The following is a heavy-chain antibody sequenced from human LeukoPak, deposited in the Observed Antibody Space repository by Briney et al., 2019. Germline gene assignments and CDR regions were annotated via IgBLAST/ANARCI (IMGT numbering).Heavy chain of an antibody. CDR3: ARGEHIVGAPYDY. D-gene: IGHD1-26*01. V-gene: IGHV1-69*04. J-gene: IGHJ4*02. CDR2: IIPILGIA. CDR1: GGTFSSYA. Sequence: GASVKVSCKASGGTFSSYAISWVRQAPGQGLEWMGRIIPILGIANYAQKFQGRVTITADKSTSTAYMELSSLRSEDTAVYYCARGEHIVGAPYDYWGQGTLVTASS.